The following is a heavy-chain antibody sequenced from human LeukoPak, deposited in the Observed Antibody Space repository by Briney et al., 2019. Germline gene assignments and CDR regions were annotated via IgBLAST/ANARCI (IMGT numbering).Heavy chain of an antibody. CDR3: AKSVVPAAPFVS. CDR1: GGSVSSYS. Sequence: KASETLSLTCSVSGGSVSSYSWSWIRQSAVKGLEWIGRVYTSGSTNYNPSLKSRVTMSIDTSMNQFSLNLSSVTAADAAVYYCAKSVVPAAPFVSWGQGTLVTVSS. V-gene: IGHV4-4*07. D-gene: IGHD2-2*01. J-gene: IGHJ4*02. CDR2: VYTSGST.